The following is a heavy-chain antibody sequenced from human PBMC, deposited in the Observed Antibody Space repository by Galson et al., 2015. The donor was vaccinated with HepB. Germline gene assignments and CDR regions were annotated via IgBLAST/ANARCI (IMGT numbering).Heavy chain of an antibody. CDR1: GFTFSSYS. D-gene: IGHD2-2*02. CDR3: ARDLTDCSSTSCYRGFDY. J-gene: IGHJ4*02. CDR2: ISSSSSTI. Sequence: SLRLSCVASGFTFSSYSMNWDRQAPGKGLEWVSYISSSSSTIYYADSVKGRFTISRDNAKNSLYLQMNSLRAEDTAVYYCARDLTDCSSTSCYRGFDYWGQGTLVTVSS. V-gene: IGHV3-48*01.